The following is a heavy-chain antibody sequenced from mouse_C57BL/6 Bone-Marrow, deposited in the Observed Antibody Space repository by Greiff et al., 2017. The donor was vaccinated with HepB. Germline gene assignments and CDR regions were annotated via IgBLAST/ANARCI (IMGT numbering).Heavy chain of an antibody. Sequence: DVMLVESGPGLAKPSQTLSLTCSVTGYSITSDYWNWIRKFPGNKLEYMGYISYSGSTYYNPSLKSRISITRDTSKNQYYLQLNSVTTEDTATYYCARSGDYGSSYPYWYFDVWGTGTTVTVSS. CDR2: ISYSGST. V-gene: IGHV3-8*01. J-gene: IGHJ1*03. CDR1: GYSITSDY. CDR3: ARSGDYGSSYPYWYFDV. D-gene: IGHD1-1*01.